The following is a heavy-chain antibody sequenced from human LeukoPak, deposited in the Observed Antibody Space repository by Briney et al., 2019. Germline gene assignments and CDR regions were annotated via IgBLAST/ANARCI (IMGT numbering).Heavy chain of an antibody. D-gene: IGHD3-22*01. J-gene: IGHJ4*02. Sequence: GGSLRLSCAASGFIFTNYFMSWVRQAPGKGLEWVSAISGSGGSTYYADSVKGRFTISRDNSKNTLYLQMNSLRAEDTAVYYCAKTRSAYYYDSFYYFDYWGQGTLVTVSS. CDR2: ISGSGGST. V-gene: IGHV3-23*01. CDR3: AKTRSAYYYDSFYYFDY. CDR1: GFIFTNYF.